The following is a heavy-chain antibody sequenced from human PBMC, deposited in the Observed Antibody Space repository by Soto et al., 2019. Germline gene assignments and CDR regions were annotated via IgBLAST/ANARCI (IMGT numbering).Heavy chain of an antibody. V-gene: IGHV1-2*02. CDR3: ARGQLKQLVSNTFVDYYYGMDV. CDR2: INPNSGGT. D-gene: IGHD6-13*01. CDR1: GYAFTGCY. Sequence: ASVKVYCKASGYAFTGCYMHWVRQAPGQGLEWMGWINPNSGGTNYAQKFQGRVTMTRDTSISTAYMELSRLRSDDTAVYYCARGQLKQLVSNTFVDYYYGMDVWGQGTTVTVSS. J-gene: IGHJ6*02.